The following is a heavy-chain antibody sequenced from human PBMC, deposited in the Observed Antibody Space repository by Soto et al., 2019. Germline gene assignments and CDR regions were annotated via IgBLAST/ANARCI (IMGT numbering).Heavy chain of an antibody. J-gene: IGHJ5*02. V-gene: IGHV1-69*13. CDR2: IIPIFGTA. CDR3: ARENCSSTSCYLNWFDP. D-gene: IGHD2-2*01. Sequence: ASVKVSCKASGGTFGSYAISWVRQAPGQGLEWMGGIIPIFGTANYAQKFQGRVTITADESTSTAYMELSSLRSEDTAVYYCARENCSSTSCYLNWFDPWGQGTLVTVS. CDR1: GGTFGSYA.